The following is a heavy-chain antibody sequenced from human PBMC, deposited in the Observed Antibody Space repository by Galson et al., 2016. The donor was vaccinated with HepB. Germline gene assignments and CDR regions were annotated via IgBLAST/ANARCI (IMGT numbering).Heavy chain of an antibody. CDR3: TRDPGYYDSSGYYYPGPFD. J-gene: IGHJ4*02. CDR1: GFTFSSYG. CDR2: IWSDGSNK. V-gene: IGHV3-33*01. Sequence: SLRLSCAASGFTFSSYGMHWVRQAPGKGLEWVAMIWSDGSNKYYIDSVKGRFTIYRDNFQNTLYLQMNSLRAEDTAVYYCTRDPGYYDSSGYYYPGPFDWGQGTLVTVSS. D-gene: IGHD3-22*01.